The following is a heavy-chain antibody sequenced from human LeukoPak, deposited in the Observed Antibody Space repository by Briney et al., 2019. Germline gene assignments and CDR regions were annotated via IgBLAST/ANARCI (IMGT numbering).Heavy chain of an antibody. J-gene: IGHJ4*02. V-gene: IGHV4-34*01. Sequence: SETLSLTCAVYGGSFTNYYWSWIRQPPGKGLEWIGEINHSGSTNYNPSLKSRVTISVDTSKNQFSLKLSSVTAADTAVYYCARVGPHYYGSGSYYNFLDYWGQGTLVTVSS. CDR3: ARVGPHYYGSGSYYNFLDY. D-gene: IGHD3-10*01. CDR1: GGSFTNYY. CDR2: INHSGST.